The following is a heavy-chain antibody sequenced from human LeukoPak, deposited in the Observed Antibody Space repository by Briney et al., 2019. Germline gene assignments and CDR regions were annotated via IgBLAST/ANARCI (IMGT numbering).Heavy chain of an antibody. Sequence: GGSLRLSCAASGFTFSSYAMHWVRQAPGKGLKWVAVISYDGSNKYYADSVKGRFTISRDNSKNTLYLQMNSLRAEDTAVYYCAREGPDWLSNYYYYGMDVWGQGTTVTVSS. J-gene: IGHJ6*02. CDR2: ISYDGSNK. V-gene: IGHV3-30*04. D-gene: IGHD3-9*01. CDR3: AREGPDWLSNYYYYGMDV. CDR1: GFTFSSYA.